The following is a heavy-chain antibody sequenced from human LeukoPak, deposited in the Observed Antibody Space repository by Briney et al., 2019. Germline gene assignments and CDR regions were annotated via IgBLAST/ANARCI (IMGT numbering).Heavy chain of an antibody. CDR2: IYNSGST. J-gene: IGHJ4*02. D-gene: IGHD6-19*01. V-gene: IGHV4-59*01. Sequence: SETLSLTCTVSGGSISSYHWSWIRQPPGKGLEWIGYIYNSGSTNYNPSLESRVTISVDTSKNQFSLKLTSVTAADTAVYYCARGSIAVAGLDYWGQGTLVTVSS. CDR3: ARGSIAVAGLDY. CDR1: GGSISSYH.